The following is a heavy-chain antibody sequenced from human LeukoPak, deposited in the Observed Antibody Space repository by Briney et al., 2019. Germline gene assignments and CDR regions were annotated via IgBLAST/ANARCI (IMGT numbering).Heavy chain of an antibody. Sequence: SETLSLTCTVSGGSISSYYWSWIRQPPGKGLEWIGYIYYSGSTNYNPSLKSRVTISADTSKNQFSLKLSSVTAADTAVYYCARHWRYYGSGFDYWGQGTLVTVSS. J-gene: IGHJ4*02. CDR3: ARHWRYYGSGFDY. CDR2: IYYSGST. D-gene: IGHD3-10*01. CDR1: GGSISSYY. V-gene: IGHV4-59*08.